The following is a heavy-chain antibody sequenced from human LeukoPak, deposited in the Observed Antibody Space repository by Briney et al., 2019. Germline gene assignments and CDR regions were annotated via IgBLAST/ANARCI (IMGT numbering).Heavy chain of an antibody. J-gene: IGHJ4*02. CDR2: ISGSGGST. CDR3: ARDRAILQWIQLWLYGLDY. Sequence: GGSLRLSCAASGFTFSSYAMSWVRQAPGKGLEWVSAISGSGGSTYYADSVKGRFTISRDNSKNTLYLQMNSLRAEDTAVYYCARDRAILQWIQLWLYGLDYWGQGTLVTVSS. V-gene: IGHV3-23*01. CDR1: GFTFSSYA. D-gene: IGHD5-18*01.